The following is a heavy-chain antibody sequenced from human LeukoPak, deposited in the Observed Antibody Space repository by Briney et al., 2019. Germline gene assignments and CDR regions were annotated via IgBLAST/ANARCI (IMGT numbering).Heavy chain of an antibody. CDR1: GGSISSSSYY. CDR3: ARDSATGTADY. Sequence: SETLSLTCTVSGGSISSSSYYWGWIRQPPGKGLEWIGYIYYRGSTYYNPSLKSRITISVDTSKNQFSLKLSSVTAADTAVYYCARDSATGTADYWGQGTLVTVSS. V-gene: IGHV4-31*03. D-gene: IGHD1-1*01. J-gene: IGHJ4*02. CDR2: IYYRGST.